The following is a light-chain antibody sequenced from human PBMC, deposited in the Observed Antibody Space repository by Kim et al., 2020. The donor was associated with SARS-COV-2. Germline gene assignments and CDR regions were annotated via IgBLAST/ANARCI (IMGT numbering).Light chain of an antibody. CDR3: HQYGSSPAT. CDR1: ESCLTTY. J-gene: IGKJ2*01. CDR2: EAS. Sequence: PGESATLACRARESCLTTYLAWYQQKPGRAPRLLIYEASSRAPGIPDRFSGSGSETDFILTISRLEPEDFAVYYCHQYGSSPATFGQGTKLEI. V-gene: IGKV3-20*01.